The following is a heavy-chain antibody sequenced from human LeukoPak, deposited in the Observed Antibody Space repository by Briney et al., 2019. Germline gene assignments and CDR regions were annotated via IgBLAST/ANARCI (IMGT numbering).Heavy chain of an antibody. D-gene: IGHD1-26*01. CDR1: GGSISSYY. Sequence: SETLSLTCTVSGGSISSYYWSWIRQPAGKGLEWIGRIYTSGSTNYNPSLKSRVTMPVDTSKNQFSLKLSSVTAADTAVYYCARDGGYSRSSSEWFDPCGQGTLVTVSS. J-gene: IGHJ5*02. CDR3: ARDGGYSRSSSEWFDP. CDR2: IYTSGST. V-gene: IGHV4-4*07.